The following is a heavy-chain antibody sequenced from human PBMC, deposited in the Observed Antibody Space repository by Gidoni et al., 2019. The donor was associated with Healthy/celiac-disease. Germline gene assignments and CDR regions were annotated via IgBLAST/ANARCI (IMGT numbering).Heavy chain of an antibody. D-gene: IGHD5-12*01. V-gene: IGHV3-21*01. J-gene: IGHJ3*02. CDR2: ISSSSSYI. Sequence: EVQLVESGGGLVKPGGSLRLSCAASGFTFSSYSMNWVRQAPGKGLEWVSSISSSSSYIYYADSVKGRFTISRDNAKNSLYLQMNSLRAEDTAVYYCARVGDGYNHDAFDIWGQGTMVTVSS. CDR1: GFTFSSYS. CDR3: ARVGDGYNHDAFDI.